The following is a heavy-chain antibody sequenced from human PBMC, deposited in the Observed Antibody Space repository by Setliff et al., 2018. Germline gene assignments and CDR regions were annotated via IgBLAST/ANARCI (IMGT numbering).Heavy chain of an antibody. Sequence: GGSLRLSCAASGFTFSDYYMSWIRQAPGKGLEWVSYITNSGGTIYYADSVKGRFTISGDNAKNSLFLQMNSLRAEDTALYYCAKFVGYTYGYDYWGRGTLVTVSS. J-gene: IGHJ4*02. V-gene: IGHV3-11*04. D-gene: IGHD5-18*01. CDR3: AKFVGYTYGYDY. CDR2: ITNSGGTI. CDR1: GFTFSDYY.